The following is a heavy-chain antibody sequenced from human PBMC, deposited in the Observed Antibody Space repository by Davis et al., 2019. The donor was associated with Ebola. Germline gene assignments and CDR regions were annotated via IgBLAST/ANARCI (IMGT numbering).Heavy chain of an antibody. CDR3: ARDAGGYSSSFDY. Sequence: GVLKISCAASGFTFSSYSMNWVRQAPGKGLEWVSSISSSSSYIYYADSVKGRFTISRDNAKNSLYLQMNSLRAEDTAVYYCARDAGGYSSSFDYWGQGTLVTVSS. CDR1: GFTFSSYS. V-gene: IGHV3-21*01. CDR2: ISSSSSYI. J-gene: IGHJ4*02. D-gene: IGHD6-13*01.